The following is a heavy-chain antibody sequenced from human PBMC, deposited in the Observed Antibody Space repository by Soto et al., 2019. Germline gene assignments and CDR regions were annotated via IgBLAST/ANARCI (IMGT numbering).Heavy chain of an antibody. D-gene: IGHD6-6*01. V-gene: IGHV3-30-3*01. CDR1: GFTFSSYA. Sequence: GRSLRLSCAASGFTFSSYAMHWVRQAPGKGLEWVAVISYDGSNKYYADSVKGRFTISRDNSKSTLYLQMNSLRAEDTAVYYCARDRHEYSSSPYYFDYWGQGSLVIVSS. CDR3: ARDRHEYSSSPYYFDY. J-gene: IGHJ4*02. CDR2: ISYDGSNK.